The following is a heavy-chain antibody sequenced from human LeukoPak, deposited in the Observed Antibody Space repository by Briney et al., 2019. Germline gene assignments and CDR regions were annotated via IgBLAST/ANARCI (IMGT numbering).Heavy chain of an antibody. J-gene: IGHJ5*02. CDR3: ARGGLRGYCSSTSCYVNWFDP. V-gene: IGHV4-34*01. D-gene: IGHD2-2*01. Sequence: SETLSLTCAVYGGSFSGYYWSWIRQPPGKGLEWIGEINRRGSTNYNPSLKSRVTISVDTSKNQFSLKLSSVTAADTAVYYCARGGLRGYCSSTSCYVNWFDPWGQETLVTVSS. CDR1: GGSFSGYY. CDR2: INRRGST.